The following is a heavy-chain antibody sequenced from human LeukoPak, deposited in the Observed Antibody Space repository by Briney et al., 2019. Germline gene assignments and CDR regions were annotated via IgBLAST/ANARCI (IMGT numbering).Heavy chain of an antibody. CDR2: ISYDGSNK. J-gene: IGHJ4*02. CDR3: ARDLNWGTY. CDR1: GFTFSSYG. Sequence: GRSLRLSCAASGFTFSSYGMHWVRQAPGKGLEWVAVISYDGSNKYYADSVKGRFTISRDNSKNTLYLQMNSLRAEDTAVYYCARDLNWGTYWGQGTLVSVSS. V-gene: IGHV3-30*03. D-gene: IGHD7-27*01.